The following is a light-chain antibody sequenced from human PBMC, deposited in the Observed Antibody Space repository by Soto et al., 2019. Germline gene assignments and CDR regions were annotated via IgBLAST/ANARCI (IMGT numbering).Light chain of an antibody. CDR2: GAS. V-gene: IGKV3-20*01. J-gene: IGKJ4*01. CDR3: QQYGNSPHT. Sequence: EIVMTQSPCTLSLSPGERATLSCRASQSVSSSYFGWYQQTPGPDPMLLIYGASIRTTGIPDRCSGSGAGTNFTITISRLEPEDFAVYYCQQYGNSPHTFGEGTKLEIK. CDR1: QSVSSSY.